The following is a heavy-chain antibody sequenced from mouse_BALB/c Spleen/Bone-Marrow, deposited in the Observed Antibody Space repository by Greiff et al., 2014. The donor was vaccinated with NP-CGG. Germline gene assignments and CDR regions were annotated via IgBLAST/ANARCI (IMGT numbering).Heavy chain of an antibody. CDR3: ARNPIRRNAMDY. J-gene: IGHJ4*01. D-gene: IGHD2-12*01. CDR2: IWSGGTT. V-gene: IGHV2-2*02. CDR1: GFSLTSYG. Sequence: VKLLESGPGLVQPSQSLSITCTVSGFSLTSYGVHWVRQSPGKGLEWLGVIWSGGTTDYNAPFISRLSISKDNSKSQVFFKMNSLQANDTAIYYCARNPIRRNAMDYCGQGTSVTVSS.